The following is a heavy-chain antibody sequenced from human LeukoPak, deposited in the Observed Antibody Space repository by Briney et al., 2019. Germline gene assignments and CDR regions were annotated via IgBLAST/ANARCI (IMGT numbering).Heavy chain of an antibody. J-gene: IGHJ4*02. Sequence: GGSLRLSCAASGFTFSSYAMHWVRQAPGKGLELVSAISYDGSNKFYADSVKGRFTISRDNSKNTLYLQMNSLRAEDTAVYYCARISWAMVRGVMGVFDYWGQGTLVTVSS. CDR1: GFTFSSYA. D-gene: IGHD3-10*01. V-gene: IGHV3-30*04. CDR3: ARISWAMVRGVMGVFDY. CDR2: ISYDGSNK.